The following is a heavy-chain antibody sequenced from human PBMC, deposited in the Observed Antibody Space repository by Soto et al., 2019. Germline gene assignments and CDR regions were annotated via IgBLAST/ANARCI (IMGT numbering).Heavy chain of an antibody. D-gene: IGHD2-2*01. V-gene: IGHV4-34*01. J-gene: IGHJ5*02. CDR3: ARGHQLQFLFQINWFDP. CDR2: INHSGST. Sequence: QVQLQKWGAGLLKPSETLSLTCAVYGGSFSGYYWSWIRQPPGKGLEWIGEINHSGSTNYKPSFKSRITISVDTSKNQFSLKRSSVTASDTAGYYCARGHQLQFLFQINWFDPWGQGTLVTVSS. CDR1: GGSFSGYY.